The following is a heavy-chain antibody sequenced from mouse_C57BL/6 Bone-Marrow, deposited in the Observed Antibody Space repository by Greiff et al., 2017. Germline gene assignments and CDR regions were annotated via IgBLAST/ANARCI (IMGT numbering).Heavy chain of an antibody. J-gene: IGHJ1*03. CDR1: GFTFSDYG. V-gene: IGHV5-17*01. Sequence: EVTLVESGGGLVKPGGSLKLSCAASGFTFSDYGMHWVRQAPEKGLEWVAYISSGSSTIYYADTVKGRFTISRDNAKNTLFLQMTSLRSEDTAMYYCAYYGSSYGYWYFDVWGTGTTVTVSS. D-gene: IGHD1-1*01. CDR3: AYYGSSYGYWYFDV. CDR2: ISSGSSTI.